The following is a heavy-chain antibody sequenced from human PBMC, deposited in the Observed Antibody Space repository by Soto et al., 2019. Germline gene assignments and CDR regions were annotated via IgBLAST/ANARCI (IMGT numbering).Heavy chain of an antibody. CDR2: IFPLTDIP. D-gene: IGHD1-1*01. Sequence: QVQLVQSGTEVKKPGSSVKGSCKASGGTFRNYPINWVRQAPGQGLEWMGSIFPLTDIPDYAQNFQARLTISADKSTSTAYMGLSGLTSDDTAMYFCARSTLVVLNYFESWGQGTLVTVSS. CDR3: ARSTLVVLNYFES. CDR1: GGTFRNYP. J-gene: IGHJ4*02. V-gene: IGHV1-69*02.